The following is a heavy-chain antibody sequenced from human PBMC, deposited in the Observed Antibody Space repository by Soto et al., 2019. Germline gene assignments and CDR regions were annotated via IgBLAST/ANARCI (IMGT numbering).Heavy chain of an antibody. D-gene: IGHD6-19*01. Sequence: GGSLRLSCAASGFTFSSYGMHWVRQAPGKGLEWVAVISYDGSNKYYADSVKGRFTISRDNSKNTLYLQMNSLRAEDTAVYYCAKAPVSWQWLAADYWGQGTLVTVSS. J-gene: IGHJ4*02. CDR3: AKAPVSWQWLAADY. V-gene: IGHV3-30*18. CDR2: ISYDGSNK. CDR1: GFTFSSYG.